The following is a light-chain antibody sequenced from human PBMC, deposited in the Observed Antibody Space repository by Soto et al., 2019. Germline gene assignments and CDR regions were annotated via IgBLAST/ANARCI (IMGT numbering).Light chain of an antibody. V-gene: IGKV1-5*03. CDR3: QQYNSFPGT. CDR1: QTIGTW. CDR2: RTS. Sequence: DIQMTQSPSTLSASVGDRVTITCRASQTIGTWLAWYQQKPGKAPKLLISRTSTLESGVPSRFSGSGSGTESTLTISSLQPDDFATYHCQQYNSFPGTFGQGTKVE. J-gene: IGKJ1*01.